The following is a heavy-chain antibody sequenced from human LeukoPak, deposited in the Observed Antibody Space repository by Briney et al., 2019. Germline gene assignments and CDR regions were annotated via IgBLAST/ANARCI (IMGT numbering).Heavy chain of an antibody. V-gene: IGHV3-33*01. D-gene: IGHD3-10*01. Sequence: GGSLRLCCSSSGFTFSCCVIYCLRQAPGKGLEWVAVIWYDGSNKYYADSVKGRFTISRDNSKNTLYLRMNSLRAEDTAVYYCAREFGGSGCYYTRGYWDQGTLVTVSS. CDR2: IWYDGSNK. CDR3: AREFGGSGCYYTRGY. J-gene: IGHJ4*02. CDR1: GFTFSCCV.